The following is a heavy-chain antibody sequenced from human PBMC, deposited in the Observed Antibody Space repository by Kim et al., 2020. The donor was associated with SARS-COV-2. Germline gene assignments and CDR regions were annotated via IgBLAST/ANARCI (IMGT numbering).Heavy chain of an antibody. CDR1: GFTVSSNY. D-gene: IGHD3-22*01. V-gene: IGHV3-53*01. J-gene: IGHJ3*02. CDR2: IYSGGST. Sequence: GGSLRLSCEASGFTVSSNYMSWVRQAPGKGLEWVSVIYSGGSTYYADSVKGRFTISRDNSKNTRYLQMNSLRAECTAVYYCASEHYYDSSGYYRAFDIWGQGTMVTVSS. CDR3: ASEHYYDSSGYYRAFDI.